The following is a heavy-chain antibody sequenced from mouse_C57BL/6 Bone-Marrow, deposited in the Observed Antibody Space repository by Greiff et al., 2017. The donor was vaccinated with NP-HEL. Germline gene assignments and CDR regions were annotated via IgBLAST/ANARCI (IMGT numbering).Heavy chain of an antibody. CDR2: ISDGGSYT. V-gene: IGHV5-4*01. Sequence: EVHLVESGGGLVKPGGSLKLSCAASGFTFSSYAMSWVRQTPEKRLEWVATISDGGSYTYYPDNVKGRFTISRDNAKNNLYLQMSHLKSEDTAMYYCARLLRLAWFAYWGQGTLVTVSA. CDR3: ARLLRLAWFAY. D-gene: IGHD1-2*01. J-gene: IGHJ3*01. CDR1: GFTFSSYA.